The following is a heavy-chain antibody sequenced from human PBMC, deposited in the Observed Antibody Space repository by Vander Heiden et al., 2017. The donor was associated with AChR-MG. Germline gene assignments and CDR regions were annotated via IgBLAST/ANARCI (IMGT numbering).Heavy chain of an antibody. Sequence: QVQLVQSGAEVKKPGASVKVSCKASGYTFTSYNMHWVRQAPGQGLEWMGIINPSGGSTSYAQKFQGRVTMTRDTSTSTVYMELSSLRSEDTAVYYCARGPPYCSSTSCPNDYWCQGTLVTVSS. V-gene: IGHV1-46*01. CDR1: GYTFTSYN. CDR3: ARGPPYCSSTSCPNDY. CDR2: INPSGGST. D-gene: IGHD2-2*01. J-gene: IGHJ4*02.